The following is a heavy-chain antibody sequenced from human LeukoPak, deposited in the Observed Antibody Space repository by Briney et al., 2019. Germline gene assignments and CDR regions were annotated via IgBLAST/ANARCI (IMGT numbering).Heavy chain of an antibody. V-gene: IGHV3-30*04. D-gene: IGHD3-22*01. Sequence: GGSLRLSCAASGFTFSSYAMHWVRQAPGKGLEWVAVISYDGSNKYYADSVKGRFTISRDNSKNTLYLQMDNLRAEDTAVYYCAKDRSETMIVVEIDYWGQGTLVTVSS. CDR2: ISYDGSNK. CDR1: GFTFSSYA. J-gene: IGHJ4*02. CDR3: AKDRSETMIVVEIDY.